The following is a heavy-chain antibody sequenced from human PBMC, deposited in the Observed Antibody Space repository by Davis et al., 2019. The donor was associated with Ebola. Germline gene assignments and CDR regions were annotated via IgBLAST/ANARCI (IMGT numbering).Heavy chain of an antibody. CDR3: ARVPRVGDKDGYI. J-gene: IGHJ3*02. Sequence: GESLKISCTGTGFAFSTYWIHWIRQVPGQGLVWVSHIKGDGSQRNYADSVRGRFTLSRDNTKNTVYLQMNSLTVADSGVYYCARVPRVGDKDGYIWGHGTTVTVSS. V-gene: IGHV3-74*01. CDR2: IKGDGSQR. CDR1: GFAFSTYW. D-gene: IGHD3-9*01.